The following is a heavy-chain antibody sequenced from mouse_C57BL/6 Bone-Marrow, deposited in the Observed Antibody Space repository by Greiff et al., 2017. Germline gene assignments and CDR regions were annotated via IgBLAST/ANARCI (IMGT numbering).Heavy chain of an antibody. CDR3: ARILLRIYAMDY. CDR2: ISSGSSTI. D-gene: IGHD1-1*01. V-gene: IGHV5-17*01. J-gene: IGHJ4*01. CDR1: GFTFSDYG. Sequence: DVKLVESGGGLVKPGGSLKLSCAASGFTFSDYGMHWVRQAPEKGLEWVAYISSGSSTIYYADTVKGRFTISRDTAKNTLFLQMTSLRSEDTAMYYCARILLRIYAMDYWGQGTSVTVSS.